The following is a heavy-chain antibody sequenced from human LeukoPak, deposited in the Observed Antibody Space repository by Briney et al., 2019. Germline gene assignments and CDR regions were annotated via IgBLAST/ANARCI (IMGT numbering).Heavy chain of an antibody. D-gene: IGHD2-8*01. CDR2: ISDSGDST. Sequence: GGSLRLSCAASGFTFSSYSMTWVRQTPGKGLEWVSGISDSGDSTYYADSVKGRFTISRDNSRNTLYLEMNSLRAEDTAVYYCTRAMGLYDAFDIWGQGTMVTVSS. V-gene: IGHV3-23*01. CDR3: TRAMGLYDAFDI. J-gene: IGHJ3*02. CDR1: GFTFSSYS.